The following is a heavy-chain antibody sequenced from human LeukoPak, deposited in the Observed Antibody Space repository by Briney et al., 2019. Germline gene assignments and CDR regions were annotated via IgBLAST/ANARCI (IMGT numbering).Heavy chain of an antibody. V-gene: IGHV1-3*01. J-gene: IGHJ4*02. D-gene: IGHD6-19*01. Sequence: GASVKVSCKGSGYTFTSYAMHWVRQAPGQRLEWMGWINAGNGDTKYSQKFQGRITITRDTSASTAYMELSSPRSEDTAVYYCARDTSGWYDYYFDYWGQGTLVTVSS. CDR3: ARDTSGWYDYYFDY. CDR1: GYTFTSYA. CDR2: INAGNGDT.